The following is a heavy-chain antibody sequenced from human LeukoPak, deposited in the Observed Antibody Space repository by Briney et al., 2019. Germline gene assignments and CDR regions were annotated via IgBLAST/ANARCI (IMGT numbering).Heavy chain of an antibody. Sequence: GGSLRLSCAASGFTFSSYAMSWVRQAPGKGLEWVSAISGSGGSTYYADSVKGRFTISRDNSKNTLYPQMNSLSAADTAVYYCAKALEQRPYWGQGTLVTVSS. CDR3: AKALEQRPY. CDR1: GFTFSSYA. CDR2: ISGSGGST. D-gene: IGHD6-25*01. J-gene: IGHJ4*02. V-gene: IGHV3-23*01.